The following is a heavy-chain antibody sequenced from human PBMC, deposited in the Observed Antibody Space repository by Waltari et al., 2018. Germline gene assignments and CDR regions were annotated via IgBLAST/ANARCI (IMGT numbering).Heavy chain of an antibody. CDR2: IYSGGST. J-gene: IGHJ6*03. V-gene: IGHV3-23*03. CDR1: GFTFSSYA. D-gene: IGHD1-26*01. Sequence: EVQLLESGGGLVQPGGSLRLSCAASGFTFSSYAMSWVRQAPGKGLEWVSVIYSGGSTYYADSVKGRFTISRDNSKNTLYLQMNSLRAEDTAVYYCTRGAEGGYMDVWGKGTTVTVSS. CDR3: TRGAEGGYMDV.